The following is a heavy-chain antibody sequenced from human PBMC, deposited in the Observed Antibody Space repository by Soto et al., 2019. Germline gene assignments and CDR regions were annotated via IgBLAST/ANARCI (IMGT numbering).Heavy chain of an antibody. V-gene: IGHV3-49*03. D-gene: IGHD3-10*01. J-gene: IGHJ6*02. CDR3: TREDLITMVRGVTRRWYYYYGRDV. CDR2: IRSKAYGGTT. CDR1: GFTFGDYA. Sequence: PGGSLRLSCTASGFTFGDYAMSWFRQAPGKGLEWVGFIRSKAYGGTTEYAASVKGRFTISRDDSKSIAYLQMNSLKTEDTAVYYCTREDLITMVRGVTRRWYYYYGRDVWGQGTTVTVSS.